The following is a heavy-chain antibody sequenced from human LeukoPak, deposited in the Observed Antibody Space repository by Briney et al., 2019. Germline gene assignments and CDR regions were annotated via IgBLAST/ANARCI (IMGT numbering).Heavy chain of an antibody. Sequence: GGSLRLSCAASGFTFSTYAMNWVRQAPGKGLEWVSVIVGNGGGIHYADSVKGRFSISRDNSGNTVYLQMNSLRDEDTAVYYCAKDLRPDGRYDFDHWGQGTLVTVS. CDR3: AKDLRPDGRYDFDH. V-gene: IGHV3-23*01. D-gene: IGHD5-12*01. J-gene: IGHJ4*02. CDR2: IVGNGGGI. CDR1: GFTFSTYA.